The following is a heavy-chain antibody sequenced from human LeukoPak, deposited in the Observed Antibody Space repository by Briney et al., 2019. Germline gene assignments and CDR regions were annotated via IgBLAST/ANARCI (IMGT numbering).Heavy chain of an antibody. CDR3: ARARLELRPYYYYYMDV. CDR1: GGTFSSYA. Sequence: SVKVSCKASGGTFSSYAISWVRQAPGQGLEWMGGIIPIFGTANYAQKFQGRVTITTDESTSTAYMELSSLRSEDTAVYYCARARLELRPYYYYYMDVWGKGTTVTVSS. V-gene: IGHV1-69*05. CDR2: IIPIFGTA. D-gene: IGHD1-7*01. J-gene: IGHJ6*03.